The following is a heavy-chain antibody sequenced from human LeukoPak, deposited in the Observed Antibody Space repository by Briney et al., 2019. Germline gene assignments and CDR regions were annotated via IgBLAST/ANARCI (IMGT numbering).Heavy chain of an antibody. CDR2: IYYSGRT. J-gene: IGHJ4*02. D-gene: IGHD6-19*01. CDR1: GGSISSYY. CDR3: ARARGSSGWHEY. V-gene: IGHV4-59*01. Sequence: PSETLSLTCTVSGGSISSYYWSWIRQRPGKGLVWIGYIYYSGRTNYNPSLQSRVTMSVDTSRNQFSLKVNSVTAADTAVYDCARARGSSGWHEYWGQGTLVTVSS.